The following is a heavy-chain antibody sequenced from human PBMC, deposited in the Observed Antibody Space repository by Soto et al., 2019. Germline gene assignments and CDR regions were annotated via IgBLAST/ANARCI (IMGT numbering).Heavy chain of an antibody. CDR2: IKSGGSTK. CDR3: ARFFGSGFDY. CDR1: GFSFSRYW. D-gene: IGHD6-19*01. V-gene: IGHV3-7*01. J-gene: IGHJ4*02. Sequence: GGSLRLSCAASGFSFSRYWMSWVRQAPGKGLERVANIKSGGSTKYYVDSVKGRFTISRDNAKTSLYLQMDSLRNEDTAVYYCARFFGSGFDYWGQGTLVTVSS.